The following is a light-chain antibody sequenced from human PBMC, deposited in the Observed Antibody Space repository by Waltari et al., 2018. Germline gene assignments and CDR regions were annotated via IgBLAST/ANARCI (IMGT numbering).Light chain of an antibody. CDR3: QQYEDWPRHS. J-gene: IGKJ4*01. CDR1: QNVGTS. V-gene: IGKV3-15*01. Sequence: EILVTQSPATLSVSPGERVTLSCRASQNVGTSLAWYQQKPGQTPRLRIFGAYSRASGVPARFSGSGSGTDFTLAISSLQSEDFAVYYCQQYEDWPRHSFGGGTKVQIE. CDR2: GAY.